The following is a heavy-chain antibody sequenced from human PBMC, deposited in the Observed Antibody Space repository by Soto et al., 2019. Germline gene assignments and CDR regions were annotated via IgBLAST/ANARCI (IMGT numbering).Heavy chain of an antibody. V-gene: IGHV3-30-3*01. J-gene: IGHJ4*02. CDR3: ARSKWLRRGLYDY. Sequence: PGGSLRLSCAASGFTFSSYAMHWVRQAPGKGLEWVAVISYDGSNKYYADSVKGRFTISRDNSKNTLYLQMNSLRAEDTAVYYCARSKWLRRGLYDYWGQGTLVTVSS. D-gene: IGHD5-12*01. CDR2: ISYDGSNK. CDR1: GFTFSSYA.